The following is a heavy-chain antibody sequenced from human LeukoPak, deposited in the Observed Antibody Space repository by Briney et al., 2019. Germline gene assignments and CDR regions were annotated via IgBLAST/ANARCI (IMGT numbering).Heavy chain of an antibody. CDR1: GGSISSSSYY. CDR3: ARASRRCSGGSCYSGYYYYYMDV. V-gene: IGHV4-39*07. CDR2: IYYSGST. Sequence: SETLSLTCTVSGGSISSSSYYWGWIRQPPGKGLEWIGSIYYSGSTYYNPSLKSRVTISVDTSKNQFSLKLSSVTAADTAVYYCARASRRCSGGSCYSGYYYYYMDVWGKGTTVTVSS. D-gene: IGHD2-15*01. J-gene: IGHJ6*03.